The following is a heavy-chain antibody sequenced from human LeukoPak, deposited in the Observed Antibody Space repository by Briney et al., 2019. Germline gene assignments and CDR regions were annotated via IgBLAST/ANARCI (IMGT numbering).Heavy chain of an antibody. CDR3: AKDILLMVRRARDYGMDV. CDR1: GFTFDDYA. CDR2: ISGDGVGT. Sequence: GGSLRLSCAASGFTFDDYAMHWVGQAPGKGLEWVSFISGDGVGTYNADSVKGRFTISRDNSKSSLSLQINSLRTEDTALYFCAKDILLMVRRARDYGMDVWGQGDTVTVSS. V-gene: IGHV3-43*02. J-gene: IGHJ6*02. D-gene: IGHD3-10*01.